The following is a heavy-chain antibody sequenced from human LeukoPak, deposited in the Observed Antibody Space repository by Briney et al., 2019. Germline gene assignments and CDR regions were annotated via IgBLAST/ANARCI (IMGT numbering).Heavy chain of an antibody. CDR1: GGSISSGGYY. D-gene: IGHD3-10*01. CDR2: IYCSGST. V-gene: IGHV4-31*03. Sequence: SETLSLTCTVSGGSISSGGYYWSWIRQHPGKGLEWIGYIYCSGSTYYNPSLKSRVTISVDTSKNQFSLKLSSVTAADTAVYYCARGRYYYGSGYLKRFDYWGQGTLVTVSS. CDR3: ARGRYYYGSGYLKRFDY. J-gene: IGHJ4*02.